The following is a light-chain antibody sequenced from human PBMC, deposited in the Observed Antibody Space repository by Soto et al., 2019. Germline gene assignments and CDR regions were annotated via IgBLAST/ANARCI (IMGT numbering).Light chain of an antibody. Sequence: EIVLTQSPATLSLSPGERATLSCRASQSVSSYLAWYQQKPGQAPRLLIYDASNSATAIPARFSGSGSGTDFTLPISSLEPEDFAVYYCQQRSNWPPLFTFGPRTKVDIK. V-gene: IGKV3-11*01. J-gene: IGKJ3*01. CDR3: QQRSNWPPLFT. CDR1: QSVSSY. CDR2: DAS.